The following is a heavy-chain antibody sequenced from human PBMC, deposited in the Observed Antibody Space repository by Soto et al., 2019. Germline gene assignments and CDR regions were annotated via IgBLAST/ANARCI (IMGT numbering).Heavy chain of an antibody. CDR1: GYSFTSYW. V-gene: IGHV5-51*01. D-gene: IGHD3-10*01. CDR3: AGGGVRGVITRTRDYYGTDV. Sequence: PGESLKISCKGSGYSFTSYWIGWVRQMPGKGLEWMGITYPGDSDTRYSPSFQGQVTISADKSISTAYLQWSSLKASDTAMYYCAGGGVRGVITRTRDYYGTDVWGQGTTVTVSS. CDR2: TYPGDSDT. J-gene: IGHJ6*02.